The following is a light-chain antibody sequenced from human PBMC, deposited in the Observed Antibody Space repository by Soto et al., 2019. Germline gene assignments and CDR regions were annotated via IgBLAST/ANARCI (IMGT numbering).Light chain of an antibody. Sequence: DIHMTQSPSTLPASVGDRVTITCRASQSISNWLAWYRQKPGKAPNLLIYDASSLQSGVPSRFSGSGFVTEFTLTISSLQPGDFATYYCQQYSSRSTFGQGTKVDIK. J-gene: IGKJ1*01. CDR2: DAS. CDR1: QSISNW. CDR3: QQYSSRST. V-gene: IGKV1-5*01.